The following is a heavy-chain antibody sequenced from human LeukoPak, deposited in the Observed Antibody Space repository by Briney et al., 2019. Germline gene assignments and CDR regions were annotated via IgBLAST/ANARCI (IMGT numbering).Heavy chain of an antibody. CDR2: MNPNSGNT. V-gene: IGHV1-8*01. J-gene: IGHJ4*02. D-gene: IGHD3-3*01. CDR3: ARGDPRYYDFWSGYYVWGTFDY. CDR1: GYTFTSYD. Sequence: ASVKVSCKASGYTFTSYDINWVRQATGQGLEWMGWMNPNSGNTGYAQKFQGRVTMTRNTSISTAYMELSSLRSEDTAVYYCARGDPRYYDFWSGYYVWGTFDYWGQGTLATVSS.